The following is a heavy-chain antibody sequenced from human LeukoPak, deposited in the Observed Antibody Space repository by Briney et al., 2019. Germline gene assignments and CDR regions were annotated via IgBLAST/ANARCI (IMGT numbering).Heavy chain of an antibody. CDR2: INQGGSVK. CDR1: GFIFRDFW. D-gene: IGHD5-12*01. V-gene: IGHV3-7*01. J-gene: IGHJ4*02. CDR3: ARFGYSGWNLEY. Sequence: GGSLRLSCAASGFIFRDFWMTWVRQAPGKGLEWVANINQGGSVKYYVDSVKGRFTVSRDDAESSLYVQMNSLRDEDTAVYYCARFGYSGWNLEYWGQGTLVTVSS.